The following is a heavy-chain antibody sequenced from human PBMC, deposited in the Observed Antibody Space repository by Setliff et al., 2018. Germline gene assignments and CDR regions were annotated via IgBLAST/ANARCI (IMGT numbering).Heavy chain of an antibody. J-gene: IGHJ6*03. CDR1: GYTFTNYG. V-gene: IGHV7-4-1*02. CDR3: ARASRFGTIVYKGYYYMDV. Sequence: ASVKVSCKASGYTFTNYGINWMRQAPGQGLEWMGWINTNTGNPSYAQDFTGRFVFSLDTSVSTAYLQISSLKAEDTAVYYCARASRFGTIVYKGYYYMDVWGKGTTVTVSS. D-gene: IGHD3-10*01. CDR2: INTNTGNP.